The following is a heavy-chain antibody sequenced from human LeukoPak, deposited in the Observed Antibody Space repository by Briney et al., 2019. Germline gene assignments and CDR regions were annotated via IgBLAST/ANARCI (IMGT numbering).Heavy chain of an antibody. J-gene: IGHJ4*02. CDR2: ISSSSSYI. V-gene: IGHV3-21*01. D-gene: IGHD3-10*01. Sequence: GGSLRLSCAASGFTFSSYSMNWVRQAPGKGLEWVSSISSSSSYIYYADSVKGRFTISRDNAKNSLYLQMNSLRDEDTAVYYCARGRATSVGTSFGCWGQGTLVTVSS. CDR3: ARGRATSVGTSFGC. CDR1: GFTFSSYS.